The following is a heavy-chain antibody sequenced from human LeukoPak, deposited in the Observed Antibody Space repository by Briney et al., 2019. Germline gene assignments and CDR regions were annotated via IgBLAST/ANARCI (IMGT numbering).Heavy chain of an antibody. D-gene: IGHD2-8*01. CDR2: INPNSGDT. CDR1: GYTFSGSY. CDR3: ARSAGHCNNGVCFTDYYMDV. V-gene: IGHV1-2*06. Sequence: ASVKVSCKASGYTFSGSYIHWVRQAPGQGLEWMGQINPNSGDTNFAQTFQGRVTMTRDTSITTAYMELSSLTSDDTAVYFCARSAGHCNNGVCFTDYYMDVWGKGTTVTVSS. J-gene: IGHJ6*03.